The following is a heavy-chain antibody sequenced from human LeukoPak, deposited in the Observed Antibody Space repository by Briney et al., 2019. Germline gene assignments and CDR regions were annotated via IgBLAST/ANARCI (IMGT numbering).Heavy chain of an antibody. CDR3: ARKYYYDTSGLGEFDY. CDR1: GFSISSGYY. V-gene: IGHV4-38-2*02. Sequence: SETLSLTCTVSGFSISSGYYWGWIRQPPGKGLEWIGTIYHSGSTYYNPSLKSRVTISLDMSKNHISLKLNSVTAADTAVYYCARKYYYDTSGLGEFDYWGQGTLVTVSS. CDR2: IYHSGST. D-gene: IGHD3-22*01. J-gene: IGHJ4*02.